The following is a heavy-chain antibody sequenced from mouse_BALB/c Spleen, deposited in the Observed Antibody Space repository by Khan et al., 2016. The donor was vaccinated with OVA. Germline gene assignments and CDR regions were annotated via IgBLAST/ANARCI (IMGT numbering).Heavy chain of an antibody. CDR2: ISTYSGNT. J-gene: IGHJ2*01. CDR1: GYTFTDYA. D-gene: IGHD2-3*01. V-gene: IGHV1S137*01. CDR3: ARPAYDDYYDY. Sequence: QVRLQQSGPELVRPGVSVKISCKGSGYTFTDYAMYWVKQSHAKSLEWIGLISTYSGNTNYNQTFKGKATMTVDKSSSTAYMELARLTSEDSAIYYCARPAYDDYYDYWGQGTTLTVSS.